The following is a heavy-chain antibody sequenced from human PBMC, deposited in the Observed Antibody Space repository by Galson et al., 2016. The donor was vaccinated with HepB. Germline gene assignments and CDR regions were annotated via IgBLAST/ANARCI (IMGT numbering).Heavy chain of an antibody. CDR2: INKDGSST. CDR3: ARMGSGGYDFWSGHYSWSGGMDV. CDR1: GFSFSRYW. V-gene: IGHV3-74*01. Sequence: SLRLSCAASGFSFSRYWMHWVRQAPGKGLVCVSRINKDGSSTSYADSVKGRFTISRDNAKNTLYLQMNSLGAEDTAVYYCARMGSGGYDFWSGHYSWSGGMDVWGQGTTVTVSS. J-gene: IGHJ6*02. D-gene: IGHD3-3*01.